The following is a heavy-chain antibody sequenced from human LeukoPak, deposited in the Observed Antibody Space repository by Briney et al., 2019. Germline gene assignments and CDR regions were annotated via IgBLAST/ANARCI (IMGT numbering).Heavy chain of an antibody. CDR2: VHYSGTT. Sequence: SETLSLTCTVSDGSITNYDWSWVRQPPGKGLEFIGHVHYSGTTNYNPSLRSRVTISIDTSKKHFFLKLKSVTAADTAVYYCATGYGDFRVEGRYFYSWGQGALVTVSS. CDR1: DGSITNYD. CDR3: ATGYGDFRVEGRYFYS. V-gene: IGHV4-59*01. D-gene: IGHD4-17*01. J-gene: IGHJ4*02.